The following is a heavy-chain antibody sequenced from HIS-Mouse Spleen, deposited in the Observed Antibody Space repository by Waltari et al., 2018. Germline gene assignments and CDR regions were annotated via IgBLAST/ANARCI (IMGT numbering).Heavy chain of an antibody. CDR3: AREIPYSSSWYDWYFDL. CDR1: GGSISSSTYH. V-gene: IGHV4-39*07. CDR2: IYYSGST. J-gene: IGHJ2*01. Sequence: QLQLQESGPGLVKPSEPLSLTCTVPGGSISSSTYHWGWIRRPPGKGLEWIGSIYYSGSTYYNPSLKSRVTISVDTSKNQFSLKLSSVTAADTAVYYCAREIPYSSSWYDWYFDLWGRGTLVTVSS. D-gene: IGHD6-13*01.